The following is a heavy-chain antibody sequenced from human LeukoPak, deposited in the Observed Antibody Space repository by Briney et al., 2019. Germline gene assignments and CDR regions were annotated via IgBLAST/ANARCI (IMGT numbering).Heavy chain of an antibody. Sequence: GESLKISCRGSGSSFTSYWIAWVRQMPGKGLEWMGIIYPGDSDTRYSPSFQGQVTISADKSITTAYLQWSSLKASDTAMYYCARSVDSSAYYYVWGQGTTVTVSS. CDR2: IYPGDSDT. CDR3: ARSVDSSAYYYV. J-gene: IGHJ6*02. V-gene: IGHV5-51*01. D-gene: IGHD3-22*01. CDR1: GSSFTSYW.